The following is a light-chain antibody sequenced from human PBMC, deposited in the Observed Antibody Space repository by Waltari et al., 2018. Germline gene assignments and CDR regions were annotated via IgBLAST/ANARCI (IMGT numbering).Light chain of an antibody. Sequence: EIVLTQSPGTLSLSPGERATLSCRASQSVRNNYIAWYQQKPGQPPRLLIYHASSGPTGVPDRFSGSGSGTDFTLTIIKLEPEDSAVYYCQQYGASPETFGQGTKVEIK. CDR2: HAS. V-gene: IGKV3-20*01. CDR3: QQYGASPET. CDR1: QSVRNNY. J-gene: IGKJ1*01.